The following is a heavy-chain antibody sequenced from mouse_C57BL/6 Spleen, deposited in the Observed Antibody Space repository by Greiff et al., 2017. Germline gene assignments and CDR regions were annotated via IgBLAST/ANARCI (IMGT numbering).Heavy chain of an antibody. Sequence: VQLQQSGAELVRPGASVKLSCTASGFNIKDDYMHWVKQRPEQGLEWIGWIDPENGDTEYASKFQGKATITADTSSNTAYLQLSSLTSEDTAVYYCTTPRGRGFAYWGQGTLVTVSA. J-gene: IGHJ3*01. CDR3: TTPRGRGFAY. V-gene: IGHV14-4*01. CDR1: GFNIKDDY. CDR2: IDPENGDT.